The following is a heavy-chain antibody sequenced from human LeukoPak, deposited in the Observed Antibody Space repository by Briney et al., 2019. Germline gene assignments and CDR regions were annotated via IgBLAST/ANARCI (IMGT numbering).Heavy chain of an antibody. CDR1: GFTFSSYW. CDR3: AKAGSSSWYGGWFDP. D-gene: IGHD6-13*01. Sequence: GGSLRLSCAASGFTFSSYWMTWVRQAPGKGLEWVANIKQDGSEKYYVDSVKGRFTISRDNAKNSLYLQMNSLRAEDTAVYYCAKAGSSSWYGGWFDPWGQGTLVTVSS. J-gene: IGHJ5*02. V-gene: IGHV3-7*01. CDR2: IKQDGSEK.